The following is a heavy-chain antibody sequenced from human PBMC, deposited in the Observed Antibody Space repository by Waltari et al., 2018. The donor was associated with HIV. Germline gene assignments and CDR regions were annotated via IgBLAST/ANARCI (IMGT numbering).Heavy chain of an antibody. CDR2: IYYSGST. Sequence: QLQLQESGPGLVKPSETLSLTCTVSGGSISSSSYYWGWIRQPPGKGLEWIGSIYYSGSTYYNPSLKSRVTISVDTSKNQFSLKLSSVTAADTAVYYCASRYSYDPEWYDYWGQGTLVTVSS. CDR3: ASRYSYDPEWYDY. D-gene: IGHD5-18*01. J-gene: IGHJ4*02. CDR1: GGSISSSSYY. V-gene: IGHV4-39*07.